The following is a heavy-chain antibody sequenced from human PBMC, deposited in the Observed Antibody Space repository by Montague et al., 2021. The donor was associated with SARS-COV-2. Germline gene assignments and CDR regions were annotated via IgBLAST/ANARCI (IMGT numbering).Heavy chain of an antibody. CDR1: GFTVGTNY. V-gene: IGHV3-53*05. Sequence: SLRLSCAASGFTVGTNYMNWVRQAPGKGLDRVSLIDSGDKTDYADNVKGRFTISRDIAKNTLSLQMNSLTSEDTGVYYCARGRLPVLNEGFDPWGQGTLVTVSS. D-gene: IGHD2-2*01. J-gene: IGHJ5*02. CDR2: IDSGDKT. CDR3: ARGRLPVLNEGFDP.